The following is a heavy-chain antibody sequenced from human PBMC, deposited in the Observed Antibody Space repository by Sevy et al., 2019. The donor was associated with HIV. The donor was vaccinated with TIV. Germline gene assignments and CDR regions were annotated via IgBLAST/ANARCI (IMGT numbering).Heavy chain of an antibody. D-gene: IGHD4-17*01. J-gene: IGHJ3*02. Sequence: SETLSLTCAVSGYSINSGYYWGWIRQPPGKGLEWIGNVYHSGSTYYNPSLKSRLTMSADTSKNQFSLKLSSVTAAGTAVYYCARWYGVNSAFDIWGQGTMVTVSS. V-gene: IGHV4-38-2*01. CDR3: ARWYGVNSAFDI. CDR2: VYHSGST. CDR1: GYSINSGYY.